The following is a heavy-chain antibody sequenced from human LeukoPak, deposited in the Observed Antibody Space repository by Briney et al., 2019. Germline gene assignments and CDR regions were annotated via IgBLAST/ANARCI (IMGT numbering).Heavy chain of an antibody. Sequence: TSETLSLTCTVFGDSVSSSNYYWAWFRQPPGKGLDWIGSLYYDGRTYYSPSLESRVTVSVDTSKNQFSLKLSSVTAADTAVYYCARWNYYDSSDTYYFDYWGQGTLVTVSS. CDR3: ARWNYYDSSDTYYFDY. V-gene: IGHV4-39*01. J-gene: IGHJ4*02. CDR2: LYYDGRT. CDR1: GDSVSSSNYY. D-gene: IGHD3-22*01.